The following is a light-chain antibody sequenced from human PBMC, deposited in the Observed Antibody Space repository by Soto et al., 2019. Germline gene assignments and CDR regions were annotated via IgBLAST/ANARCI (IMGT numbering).Light chain of an antibody. CDR3: SSYTGASALYV. CDR2: DVA. Sequence: QSVLTQPASVSGSPGQSITISCTGTSSDIGGYNYVAWYQQHLGKAPKLIIYDVAVRPSGVSNRFSGSKSGNTASLAISGXXXXXXAHYYCSSYTGASALYVFGTGTKLTVL. V-gene: IGLV2-14*03. CDR1: SSDIGGYNY. J-gene: IGLJ1*01.